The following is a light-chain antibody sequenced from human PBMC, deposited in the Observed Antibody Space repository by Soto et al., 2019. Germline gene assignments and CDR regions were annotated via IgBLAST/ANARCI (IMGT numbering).Light chain of an antibody. CDR3: SSYTSTTTLYV. Sequence: QSALTQPASVSGSPGQSITISCTGTSXDVGNYNYVSWYQQDPGKAPKLIIYEVSTRPSGVSSRFSGSKSDNTASLTISGLQAEDEADYYCSSYTSTTTLYVFGTGTKVTVL. V-gene: IGLV2-14*01. CDR2: EVS. CDR1: SXDVGNYNY. J-gene: IGLJ1*01.